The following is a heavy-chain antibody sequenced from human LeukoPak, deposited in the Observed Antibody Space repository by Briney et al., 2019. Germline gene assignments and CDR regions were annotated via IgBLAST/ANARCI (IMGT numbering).Heavy chain of an antibody. CDR3: ARDDDGYYYYGMDV. J-gene: IGHJ6*02. V-gene: IGHV1-18*01. CDR2: ISAYNGNT. Sequence: EASVKVSCKASGYTFTSYGISWVRQAPGQGLEWMGWISAYNGNTKYSQKFQGRVTITRDTSASTAYMELSSLRSEDTAVYYCARDDDGYYYYGMDVWGQGTTVTVSS. CDR1: GYTFTSYG. D-gene: IGHD1-1*01.